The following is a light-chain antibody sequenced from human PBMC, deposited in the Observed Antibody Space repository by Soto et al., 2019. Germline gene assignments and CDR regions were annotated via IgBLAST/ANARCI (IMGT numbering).Light chain of an antibody. CDR2: GIS. CDR3: QQYGSSPPLT. J-gene: IGKJ5*01. V-gene: IGKV3-20*01. Sequence: EIVMTQSPATLSVSPGESATLSCRASQSLNSNVAWYQQRPGQAPRLLIFGISSRATGIPDRFSGSGSGTDFTLTIRRLEPEDLAVYYCQQYGSSPPLTVGQGTRLEIK. CDR1: QSLNSN.